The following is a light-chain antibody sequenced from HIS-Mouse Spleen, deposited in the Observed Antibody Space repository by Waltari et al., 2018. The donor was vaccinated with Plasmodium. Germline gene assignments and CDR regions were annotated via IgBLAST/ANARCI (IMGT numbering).Light chain of an antibody. CDR3: QVWDSSTVV. Sequence: SYELTQPPSVSVSPGQTASITCSGDKLGDKYACWYQQKPGQSPVLVIYPDSKRPSGIPERSSGSNTGNTATLTISGTQAMDEADYYCQVWDSSTVVFGGGTKLTVL. CDR2: PDS. CDR1: KLGDKY. J-gene: IGLJ2*01. V-gene: IGLV3-1*01.